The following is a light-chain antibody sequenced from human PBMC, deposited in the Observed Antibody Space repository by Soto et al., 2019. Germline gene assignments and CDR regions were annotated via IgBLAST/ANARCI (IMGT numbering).Light chain of an antibody. CDR3: HQYYSIPLT. CDR2: WAS. Sequence: DIVMTQSPDSLAVSLGERATINCKSSQSLLYNSTNKNYLAWYQQKPGQSPKLLIYWASTRESGVPDRFSGRGSGTDFTLTINSLQAEDVAVYYCHQYYSIPLTFGGGTKVEIK. V-gene: IGKV4-1*01. CDR1: QSLLYNSTNKNY. J-gene: IGKJ4*01.